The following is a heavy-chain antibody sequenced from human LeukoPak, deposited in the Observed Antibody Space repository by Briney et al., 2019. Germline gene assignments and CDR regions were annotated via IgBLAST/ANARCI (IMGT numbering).Heavy chain of an antibody. J-gene: IGHJ4*02. V-gene: IGHV3-48*03. CDR3: ARDLSGIAGYTYGRGIDY. Sequence: PGGSLRLSCAASGFTFNNYEIIWVCQAPGKGLEYADSVKGRFTISRDNAKNSLYLQMNSLRAEDTAVYYCARDLSGIAGYTYGRGIDYWGQGTLVTVSS. CDR1: GFTFNNYE. D-gene: IGHD5-18*01.